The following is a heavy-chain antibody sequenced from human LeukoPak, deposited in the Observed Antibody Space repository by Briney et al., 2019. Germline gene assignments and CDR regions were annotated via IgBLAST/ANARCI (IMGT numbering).Heavy chain of an antibody. CDR3: ARLSSGIYDFWSGPLNYYMDV. J-gene: IGHJ6*03. Sequence: GGSLRLSCAASGFTFSSYGMHWVRQAPGKGLEWVAFIRYDGSNKYYADSVKGRFTISRDNSKNTLYLQMNSLRAEDTAVYYCARLSSGIYDFWSGPLNYYMDVWGKGTTVTVSS. CDR2: IRYDGSNK. CDR1: GFTFSSYG. V-gene: IGHV3-30*02. D-gene: IGHD3-3*01.